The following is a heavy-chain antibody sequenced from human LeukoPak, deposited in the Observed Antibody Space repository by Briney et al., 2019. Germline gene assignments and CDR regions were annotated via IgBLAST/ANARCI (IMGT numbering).Heavy chain of an antibody. J-gene: IGHJ1*01. CDR3: ASSGWYVGYFQH. D-gene: IGHD6-19*01. CDR1: GGSFSGYY. CDR2: INHSGST. V-gene: IGHV4-34*01. Sequence: SETLSLTCAVYGGSFSGYYWSWIRQPPGKGLELIGEINHSGSTNYNPSLKSRVTISVDTSKNQFSLKLSSVTAADTAVYYCASSGWYVGYFQHWGQGTLVTVSS.